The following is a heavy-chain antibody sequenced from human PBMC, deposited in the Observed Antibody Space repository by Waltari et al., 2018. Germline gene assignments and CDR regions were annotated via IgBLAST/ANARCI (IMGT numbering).Heavy chain of an antibody. Sequence: EVQLLESGGGLVQPGGSLRLSCAASGFTFSSYAMRWVRQAPGKGLEWVSAISGSGGSTYYADSVKGRFTISRDNSKNTLYLQMNSLRAEDTAVYYCANSLVTMIVVSGAFDIWGQGTMVTVSS. V-gene: IGHV3-23*01. J-gene: IGHJ3*02. CDR3: ANSLVTMIVVSGAFDI. CDR1: GFTFSSYA. CDR2: ISGSGGST. D-gene: IGHD3-22*01.